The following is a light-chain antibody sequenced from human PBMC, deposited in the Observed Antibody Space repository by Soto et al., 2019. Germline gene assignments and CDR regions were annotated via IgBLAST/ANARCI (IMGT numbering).Light chain of an antibody. CDR2: DVT. CDR3: NSYSSRRTLGI. Sequence: QSALTQPASVSGSLGQSITISCTGTSSYVGGYDYVSWFQQHPGTAPKVMIYDVTNRPSGISNRFSGSKTGNTAFLTISGLQAEDEADYYCNSYSSRRTLGIFGGGTKLTVL. CDR1: SSYVGGYDY. J-gene: IGLJ2*01. V-gene: IGLV2-14*01.